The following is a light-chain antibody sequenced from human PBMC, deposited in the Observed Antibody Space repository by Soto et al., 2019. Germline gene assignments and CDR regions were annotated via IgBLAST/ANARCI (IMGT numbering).Light chain of an antibody. J-gene: IGKJ5*01. V-gene: IGKV1-33*01. CDR1: QGIGTF. CDR2: DAS. CDR3: QQYDVLPPT. Sequence: DIQMTQSPSSLSASIGDRVTITCQASQGIGTFLNWFQQRPGRAPKLMIYDASTLETEVPSRFSGSGSGSDFTFTISGLQPEDIATYYCQQYDVLPPTFGQGTRLE.